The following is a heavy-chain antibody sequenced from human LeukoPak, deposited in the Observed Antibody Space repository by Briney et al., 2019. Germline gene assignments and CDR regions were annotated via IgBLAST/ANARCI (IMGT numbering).Heavy chain of an antibody. CDR1: GITLSNYG. V-gene: IGHV3-23*01. CDR2: ISDSGGST. D-gene: IGHD3-10*01. Sequence: GGSLRLSCAVSGITLSNYGMGWVRQAPGKELEWVAGISDSGGSTNYADSVKGRFTISRDNPKNTLYLQMNSLRAEDTAVYFCAKRGVVIRVILVGFHKEANYFDSWGQGALVTVSS. J-gene: IGHJ4*02. CDR3: AKRGVVIRVILVGFHKEANYFDS.